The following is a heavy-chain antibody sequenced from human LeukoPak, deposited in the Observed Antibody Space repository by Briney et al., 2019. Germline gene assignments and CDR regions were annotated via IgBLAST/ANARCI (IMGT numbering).Heavy chain of an antibody. CDR1: GFTFSSYG. J-gene: IGHJ4*02. D-gene: IGHD3-22*01. CDR3: ARLGYYYDTSEEVY. CDR2: ISGSGGST. V-gene: IGHV3-23*01. Sequence: GGSLRLSCAASGFTFSSYGMSWVRQAPGKGLEWVSAISGSGGSTYYADSVKGRFTISRDNAKNSLYLQMNSLRAEDTAVYYCARLGYYYDTSEEVYWGQGTLVTVSS.